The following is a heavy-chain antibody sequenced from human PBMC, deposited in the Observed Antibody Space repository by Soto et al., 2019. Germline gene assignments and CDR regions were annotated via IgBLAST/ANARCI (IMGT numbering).Heavy chain of an antibody. CDR3: VKVRTSSNWLWAPLSN. Sequence: GGSLRLSCSASGFTFSSYAMRWVRQAPGKGLEYVSAISSNGGSTYYADSVKGRFTISRDNSKNTLYLQMSSLRAEDTAVYYSVKVRTSSNWLWAPLSNWGQGTLVTVSS. V-gene: IGHV3-64D*08. CDR1: GFTFSSYA. D-gene: IGHD3-9*01. J-gene: IGHJ4*02. CDR2: ISSNGGST.